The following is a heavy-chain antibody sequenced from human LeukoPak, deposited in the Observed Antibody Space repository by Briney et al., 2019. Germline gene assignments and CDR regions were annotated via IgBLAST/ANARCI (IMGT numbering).Heavy chain of an antibody. Sequence: SETLSLTCIVSGGSISSTSYYWGWIRQSPGKGLEWIGSFYYSGSIFDNRSLRSRVTISIDMSKNQFLLKLTSVTAADTAVYYCARDRITGIRRPYYYYYMDVWGKGTTVTVSS. CDR2: FYYSGSI. V-gene: IGHV4-39*07. D-gene: IGHD1-20*01. J-gene: IGHJ6*03. CDR1: GGSISSTSYY. CDR3: ARDRITGIRRPYYYYYMDV.